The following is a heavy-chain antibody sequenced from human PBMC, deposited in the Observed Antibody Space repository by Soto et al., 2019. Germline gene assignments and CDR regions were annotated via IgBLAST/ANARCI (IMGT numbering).Heavy chain of an antibody. V-gene: IGHV1-3*05. D-gene: IGHD6-13*01. CDR1: GYTFTSYA. Sequence: QVQLVQSGAEEKKPGASVKGSCKASGYTFTSYAMHWVRQAPGQRLEWMGWINAGNGNTKYSQKFQGRVTITRDTSASTAYMELSSLRSEDTAVYYCARSYSSSWSSFDYWGQGTLVTVSS. J-gene: IGHJ4*02. CDR2: INAGNGNT. CDR3: ARSYSSSWSSFDY.